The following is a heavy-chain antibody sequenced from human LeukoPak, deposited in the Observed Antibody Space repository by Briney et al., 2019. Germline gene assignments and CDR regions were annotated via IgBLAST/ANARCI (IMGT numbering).Heavy chain of an antibody. CDR3: ARDRGWEVLDY. Sequence: TSETLSLTCTVSGGSVSRGYYYRSWIRQSPGKGLEWIGNIYYTGSTNYNPSLKSRVTIIADTSKNHFSLKLQSVTAADTAVYYCARDRGWEVLDYWGQGTLVTVSS. D-gene: IGHD6-19*01. V-gene: IGHV4-61*03. CDR1: GGSVSRGYYY. J-gene: IGHJ4*02. CDR2: IYYTGST.